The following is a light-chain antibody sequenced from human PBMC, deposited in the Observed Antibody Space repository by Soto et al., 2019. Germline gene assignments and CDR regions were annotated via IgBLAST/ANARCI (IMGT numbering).Light chain of an antibody. Sequence: IMMTQSPATVSVTPGERATLSCRASQSVSSNLAWYQQKPGQAPRLLIYGASTRATGIPARFSGSGSGTEFTLTISSLQSEDFAVYYCQQYNNWPPITVGQGTRLEI. V-gene: IGKV3D-15*01. CDR3: QQYNNWPPIT. CDR1: QSVSSN. CDR2: GAS. J-gene: IGKJ5*01.